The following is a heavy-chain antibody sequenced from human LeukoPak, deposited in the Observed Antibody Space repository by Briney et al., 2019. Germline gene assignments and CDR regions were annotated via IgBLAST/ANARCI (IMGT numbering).Heavy chain of an antibody. CDR2: TGSSTI. D-gene: IGHD3-22*01. J-gene: IGHJ4*02. CDR3: ASSKWFYFNS. Sequence: QSGGSLRLSCTPSQFTFRYYEVDWVRQAPGKGLEWISFTGSSTIQYADSVTGRFTISRDNAKNSLYLQMNSLRVEDTAVYYCASSKWFYFNSWGQGTLVTVSS. CDR1: QFTFRYYE. V-gene: IGHV3-48*03.